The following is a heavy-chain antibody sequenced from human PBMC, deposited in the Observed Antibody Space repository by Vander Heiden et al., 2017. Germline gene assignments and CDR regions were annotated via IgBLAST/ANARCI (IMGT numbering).Heavy chain of an antibody. CDR1: AFAFSSYA. Sequence: QVQLLESGGALLQPGRSLSLSCAASAFAFSSYAMHWGRRAAGKRLEWVAVISYDGSNKYYADSVKGRFTISRDNSKNTLYLQMNSLRAEDTAVYYCASPGVATNLGFDYWGQGTLVTVSS. CDR3: ASPGVATNLGFDY. V-gene: IGHV3-30*01. J-gene: IGHJ4*02. CDR2: ISYDGSNK. D-gene: IGHD5-12*01.